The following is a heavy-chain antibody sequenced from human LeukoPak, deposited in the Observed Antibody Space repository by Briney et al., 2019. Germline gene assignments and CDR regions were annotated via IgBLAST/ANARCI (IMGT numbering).Heavy chain of an antibody. V-gene: IGHV3-30*18. CDR1: GFTFSSYG. CDR3: AKDIVVVPAARAYYYGMDV. D-gene: IGHD2-2*01. CDR2: ISYDGSNK. Sequence: GRSLRLSCAASGFTFSSYGMQWVRQAPGKGLEWVAVISYDGSNKYYADSVKGRFTISRDNSKNTLYLQMNSLRAEDTAVYYCAKDIVVVPAARAYYYGMDVWGQGTTVTVSS. J-gene: IGHJ6*02.